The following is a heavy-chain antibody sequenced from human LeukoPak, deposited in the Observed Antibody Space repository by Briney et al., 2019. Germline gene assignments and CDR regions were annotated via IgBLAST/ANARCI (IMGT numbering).Heavy chain of an antibody. CDR1: GGSISSYY. CDR2: ISTSGST. D-gene: IGHD3-22*01. J-gene: IGHJ6*03. V-gene: IGHV4-4*07. Sequence: SETLSLTCTVSGGSISSYYWSWIRQPAGKGLEWLGRISTSGSTNYNPSLKSRVTMSVDTSKNQFSLKLSSVTAADTAVYYCARVQAGYYDSSGYFYYMDVWGKGTTVTVSS. CDR3: ARVQAGYYDSSGYFYYMDV.